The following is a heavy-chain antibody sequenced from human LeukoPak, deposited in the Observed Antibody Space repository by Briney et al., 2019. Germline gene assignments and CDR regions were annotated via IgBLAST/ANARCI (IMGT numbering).Heavy chain of an antibody. CDR3: AKRGYDNIGYYPYFDY. V-gene: IGHV3-30*04. Sequence: PGGSLRLSCAASGFTFSSYAMHWVRQAPGKGLEWVAVISYDGSNKYYADSVKGRFTISRDNPKNTLYLQMNSLRAEDTAVYCCAKRGYDNIGYYPYFDYWGQGTLVTVSS. CDR1: GFTFSSYA. CDR2: ISYDGSNK. D-gene: IGHD3-22*01. J-gene: IGHJ4*02.